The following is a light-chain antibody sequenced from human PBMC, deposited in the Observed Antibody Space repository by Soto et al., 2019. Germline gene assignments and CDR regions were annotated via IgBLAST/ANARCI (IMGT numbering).Light chain of an antibody. V-gene: IGKV1-5*03. CDR1: QSVSDW. CDR2: RAS. J-gene: IGKJ1*01. CDR3: QHYSASSPWA. Sequence: DIQITQSPSTLSASVGDRVTITCRASQSVSDWLAWFQQKPGKAPDVVIYRASVLKRGVPSRFSGSGFGTEFTLTISSLQPDDVATNDWQHYSASSPWAFGHGTKVDI.